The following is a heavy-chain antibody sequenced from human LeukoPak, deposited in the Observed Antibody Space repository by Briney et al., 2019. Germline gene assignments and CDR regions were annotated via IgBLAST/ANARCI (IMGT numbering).Heavy chain of an antibody. CDR3: ARASYCGGDCYSGPFDY. V-gene: IGHV1-69*04. D-gene: IGHD2-21*02. Sequence: SVKVSCKASGGTFSSYAISWVRQAPGQGLEWMGRIIPILGIANYAQKFQGRVTITADKSTSTAYMELSSLRSEDTAVYYCARASYCGGDCYSGPFDYWGQGTLVTVSS. J-gene: IGHJ4*02. CDR2: IIPILGIA. CDR1: GGTFSSYA.